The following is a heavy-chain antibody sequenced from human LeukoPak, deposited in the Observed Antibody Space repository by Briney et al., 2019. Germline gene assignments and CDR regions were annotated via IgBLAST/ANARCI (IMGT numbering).Heavy chain of an antibody. CDR1: GFTFSSYA. J-gene: IGHJ4*02. V-gene: IGHV3-23*01. CDR2: ISGSGGST. CDR3: ARDLHDSSGYFIPPY. D-gene: IGHD3-22*01. Sequence: GGSLRLSCAASGFTFSSYAMSWVRQAPGKGLEWVSAISGSGGSTYYADSVKGRFTISRDNAKNSLYLQMNSLRAEDTAVYYCARDLHDSSGYFIPPYWGQGTLVTVSS.